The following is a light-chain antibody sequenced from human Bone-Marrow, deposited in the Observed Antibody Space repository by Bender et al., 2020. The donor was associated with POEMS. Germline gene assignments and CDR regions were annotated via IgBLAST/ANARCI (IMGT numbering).Light chain of an antibody. CDR1: SSNFGNNA. CDR2: SNN. Sequence: QSVLTQPPSASGTPGQSVTISCSGTSSNFGNNAANWYQHVPGTAPKLLIYSNNQRPSGVPDRFSASTSGPSASLAISGLHSDDEADYYCSSLDDSLNGWVFGGGTKLTVL. J-gene: IGLJ3*02. V-gene: IGLV1-44*01. CDR3: SSLDDSLNGWV.